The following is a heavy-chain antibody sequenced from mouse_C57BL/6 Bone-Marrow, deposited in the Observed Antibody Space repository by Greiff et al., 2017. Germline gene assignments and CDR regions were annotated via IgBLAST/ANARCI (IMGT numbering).Heavy chain of an antibody. CDR3: AGFSIRPY. CDR2: INPYNDGT. D-gene: IGHD1-2*01. CDR1: GYTFPDYY. J-gene: IGHJ3*01. Sequence: EVQLQQSGPVLVKPGASVTMSCKASGYTFPDYYMNWVKQSHGKSLEWIGVINPYNDGTSYNQKFKVKATLTVDKSSSTAYMDLNSLTSEDSAVDDCAGFSIRPYWGQGTLVTVSA. V-gene: IGHV1-19*01.